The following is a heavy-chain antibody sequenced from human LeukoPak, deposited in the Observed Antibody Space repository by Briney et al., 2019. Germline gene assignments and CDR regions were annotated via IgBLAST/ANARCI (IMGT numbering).Heavy chain of an antibody. CDR1: GFTVSSEY. Sequence: GGSLRLSCAASGFTVSSEYMNWVRQAPGKGLEWVAVIYSGGSTYYADSVKGRFTISRDNSKNTLYLQMNSLRAEDTAVYYCAKDKAHRYYYYYMDVWGKGTTVTVSS. CDR3: AKDKAHRYYYYYMDV. V-gene: IGHV3-53*05. J-gene: IGHJ6*03. CDR2: IYSGGST.